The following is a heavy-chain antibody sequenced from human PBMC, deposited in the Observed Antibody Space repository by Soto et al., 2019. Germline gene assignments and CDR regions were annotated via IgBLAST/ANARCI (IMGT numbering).Heavy chain of an antibody. D-gene: IGHD5-12*01. Sequence: EVQLVESGGGLVKPGGSLRLSCAASGFTFSSYSMNWVRQAPGKGLEWVSSISSSSSYIYYADSVKGRFTISRDNAKNSLYLQMNSLRAEETAVYYCARAGLSGYDYGTFGYWGQGTLVTVSS. CDR1: GFTFSSYS. V-gene: IGHV3-21*01. J-gene: IGHJ4*02. CDR3: ARAGLSGYDYGTFGY. CDR2: ISSSSSYI.